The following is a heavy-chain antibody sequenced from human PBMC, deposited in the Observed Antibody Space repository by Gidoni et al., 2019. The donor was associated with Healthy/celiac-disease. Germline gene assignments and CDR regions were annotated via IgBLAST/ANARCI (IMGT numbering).Heavy chain of an antibody. CDR2: ISSNGGST. V-gene: IGHV3-64D*06. Sequence: VQPGGSLRLSCSASGFTFSSYAMHWVRQAPGKGLEYVSAISSNGGSTYYADSVKGRFTISRDNSKNTLYLQMSSLRAEDTAVYYCVKGVPTTIMITFGDPGNFQHWGQGTLVTVSS. D-gene: IGHD3-16*01. CDR3: VKGVPTTIMITFGDPGNFQH. CDR1: GFTFSSYA. J-gene: IGHJ1*01.